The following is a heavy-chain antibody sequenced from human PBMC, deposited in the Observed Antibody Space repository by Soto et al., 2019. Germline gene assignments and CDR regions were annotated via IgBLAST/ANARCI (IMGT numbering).Heavy chain of an antibody. D-gene: IGHD3-16*02. Sequence: SVKVSCKASGYTFTSYGISWVRQAPGQGLEWMGWISAYNGNTNYAQKLQGRVTMTTDTSTSTAYMELRSLRSDDTAVYYCARDVMITFGGAIPSFDYWGQGTMVTVS. V-gene: IGHV1-18*04. CDR3: ARDVMITFGGAIPSFDY. CDR1: GYTFTSYG. J-gene: IGHJ4*02. CDR2: ISAYNGNT.